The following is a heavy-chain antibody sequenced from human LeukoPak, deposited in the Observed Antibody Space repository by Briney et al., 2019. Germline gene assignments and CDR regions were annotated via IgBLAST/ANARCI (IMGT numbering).Heavy chain of an antibody. Sequence: GGSLRLSCAASGFTFSSYEMNWVRQAPGKGLEWVSYISSSGSTIYYADSVKGRFTISRDNAKNSLYLQMNSLRAEDMALYYCAKAPIAAAGEYYFDYWGQGTLVTVSS. CDR2: ISSSGSTI. V-gene: IGHV3-48*03. CDR1: GFTFSSYE. D-gene: IGHD6-13*01. J-gene: IGHJ4*02. CDR3: AKAPIAAAGEYYFDY.